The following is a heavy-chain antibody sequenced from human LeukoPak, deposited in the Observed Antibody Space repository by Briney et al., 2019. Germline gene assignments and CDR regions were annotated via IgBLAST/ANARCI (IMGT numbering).Heavy chain of an antibody. V-gene: IGHV1-2*02. CDR1: GYTFTGSY. J-gene: IGHJ4*02. CDR2: INPNSGGT. D-gene: IGHD5-12*01. CDR3: AIASGYDYTAIDY. Sequence: ASVKVSCKASGYTFTGSYMHWVRQAPGQGLEWMGWINPNSGGTNYGQKFQGRVTMTRDTSISTAYTELSRLRSDDTAVYYCAIASGYDYTAIDYWGQGTLVTVSS.